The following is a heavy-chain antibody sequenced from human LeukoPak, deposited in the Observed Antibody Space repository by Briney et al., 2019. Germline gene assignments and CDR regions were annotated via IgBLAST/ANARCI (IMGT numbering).Heavy chain of an antibody. CDR2: IRIKAYGGTT. J-gene: IGHJ4*02. CDR3: TRDDYGDH. V-gene: IGHV3-49*03. Sequence: GGSLRLSCTASGFTFGDYAMSWFRRAPGKGLEWVGFIRIKAYGGTTEYAASVKGRFIISRDDSKSIAYLQMNSLKTEDTAVYHSTRDDYGDHWGQGTLVTVSS. CDR1: GFTFGDYA.